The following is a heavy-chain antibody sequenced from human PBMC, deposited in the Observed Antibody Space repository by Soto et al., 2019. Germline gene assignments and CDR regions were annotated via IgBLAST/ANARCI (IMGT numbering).Heavy chain of an antibody. CDR2: IISSSSYI. CDR3: ARDVTTPYDYVWGSYRSQSAFDI. V-gene: IGHV3-21*01. Sequence: GGSLRLSCAASGFTFSSYSMNWVRQAPGKGLEWVSSIISSSSYIYYADSVKGRFTISRDNAKNSLYLQINSLRAEDTAVYYCARDVTTPYDYVWGSYRSQSAFDIWGQGTMVTVSS. D-gene: IGHD3-16*02. CDR1: GFTFSSYS. J-gene: IGHJ3*02.